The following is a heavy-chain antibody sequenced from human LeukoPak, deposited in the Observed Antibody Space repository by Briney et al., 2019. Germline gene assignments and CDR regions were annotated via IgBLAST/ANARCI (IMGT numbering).Heavy chain of an antibody. J-gene: IGHJ3*02. Sequence: GASVKVSCKASGYTFTGYYMHWVRQAPGQGLEWMGRINPNSGGTNYAQKFQGRVTMTRDTSISTAYMELSRLRSDDTAVYYCGRYYYDSSGYYDAFDIWGQGTMVTVSS. CDR1: GYTFTGYY. CDR2: INPNSGGT. CDR3: GRYYYDSSGYYDAFDI. D-gene: IGHD3-22*01. V-gene: IGHV1-2*06.